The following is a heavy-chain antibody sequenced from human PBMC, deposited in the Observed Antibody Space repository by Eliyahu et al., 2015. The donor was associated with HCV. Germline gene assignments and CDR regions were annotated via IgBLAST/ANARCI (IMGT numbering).Heavy chain of an antibody. Sequence: EEQLVESGGGLVXPGGSLXLSCAPSRFPFSSSWMPWGRQAPGKGLVWVXRINPDGSRTDYADSVKGRFTISRDNAKNTLFLQMNSLKAEDTAVYYCARGGVEPFDYWGQGTLVTVSS. CDR1: RFPFSSSW. J-gene: IGHJ4*02. V-gene: IGHV3-74*01. D-gene: IGHD1-26*01. CDR2: INPDGSRT. CDR3: ARGGVEPFDY.